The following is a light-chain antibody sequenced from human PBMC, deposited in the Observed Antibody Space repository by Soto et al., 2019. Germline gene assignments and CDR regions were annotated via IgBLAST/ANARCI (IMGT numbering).Light chain of an antibody. J-gene: IGKJ4*01. CDR2: AAS. V-gene: IGKV1-8*01. CDR1: QGISSY. Sequence: AIRMTQSPSSLSASTGDRVTITCQASQGISSYLAWYQQKPGKAPKLLIYAASTLQSGVPSRFSGSGSGTDFTLTVSCLQSEDFATYYCQQYYSYPRTFGGGTKVDIK. CDR3: QQYYSYPRT.